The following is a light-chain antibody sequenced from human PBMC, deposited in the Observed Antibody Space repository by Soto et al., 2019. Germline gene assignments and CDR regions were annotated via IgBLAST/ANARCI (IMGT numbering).Light chain of an antibody. CDR1: QSVLYSSYNKNY. V-gene: IGKV4-1*01. Sequence: DIVMTQSPDSLAVSLGERATINCKSSQSVLYSSYNKNYLAWYQHKAGQPPRLLIYWASTRESGVPDRFSASGSGTDFTLTISRLEPEDFAVYYCQQSDTSRTFGQGTKV. CDR3: QQSDTSRT. CDR2: WAS. J-gene: IGKJ1*01.